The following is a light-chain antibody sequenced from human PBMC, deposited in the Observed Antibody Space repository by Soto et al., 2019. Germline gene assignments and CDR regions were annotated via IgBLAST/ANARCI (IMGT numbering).Light chain of an antibody. Sequence: QSALTQPPSASGSPGQSVTISCTGTSSDVGGYKYVSWYQQHPVKAPKLLIYEVSKRPSGVPDRFSGAKSTNAASLTVSALQAADEDDYCCGSYAGSYNWVFGGGTKLTVL. CDR3: GSYAGSYNWV. CDR2: EVS. J-gene: IGLJ3*02. CDR1: SSDVGGYKY. V-gene: IGLV2-8*01.